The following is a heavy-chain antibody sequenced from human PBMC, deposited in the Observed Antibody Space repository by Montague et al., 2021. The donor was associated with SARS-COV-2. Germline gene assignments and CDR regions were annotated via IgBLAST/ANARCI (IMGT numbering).Heavy chain of an antibody. CDR2: IXVDCDK. CDR1: GFSLSTSLVC. CDR3: AHRQSRQWLAGGYFDY. D-gene: IGHD6-19*01. Sequence: VKPTKTLTLTCTFSGFSLSTSLVCVGWIRQPPGNALEWLALIXVDCDKRYSPSLKSRLTITKDTSNNQVVLTMTNMDPVDTATYYCAHRQSRQWLAGGYFDYWGQGTLVTVSS. V-gene: IGHV2-5*02. J-gene: IGHJ4*02.